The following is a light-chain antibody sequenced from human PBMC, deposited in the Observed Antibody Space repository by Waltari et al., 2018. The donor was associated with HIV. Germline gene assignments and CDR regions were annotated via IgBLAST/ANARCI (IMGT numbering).Light chain of an antibody. CDR1: SSNIGSNT. Sequence: QSVLTQPPSASGTPGQRVTISCSGSSSNIGSNTVNWYQPLPGTAHKLRIYSNNHRPSGVPDLFSGSKSVTSASLAISGLQSEDEADYYCASWDDSLNGPGVVFGGGTKLTVL. CDR3: ASWDDSLNGPGVV. J-gene: IGLJ2*01. V-gene: IGLV1-44*01. CDR2: SNN.